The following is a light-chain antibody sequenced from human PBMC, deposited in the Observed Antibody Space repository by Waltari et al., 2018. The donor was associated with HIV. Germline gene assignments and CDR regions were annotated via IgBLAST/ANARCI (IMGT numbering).Light chain of an antibody. V-gene: IGKV5-2*01. CDR3: LQYSDFPLT. CDR2: EAT. J-gene: IGKJ2*01. CDR1: QEIHND. Sequence: ETTLTQSPAFMSATPGDKVTISCKATQEIHNDVSWYQQKPGEAAIVLIQEATTLVPGIQRRFSGSGYGTDFTLTINKVESEDAAYYFCLQYSDFPLTFGQGTTLEIK.